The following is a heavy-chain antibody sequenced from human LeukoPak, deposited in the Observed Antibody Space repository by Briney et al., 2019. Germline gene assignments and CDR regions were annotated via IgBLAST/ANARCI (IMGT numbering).Heavy chain of an antibody. J-gene: IGHJ4*02. D-gene: IGHD2-15*01. CDR1: GYTFTGYF. Sequence: GASVKVSCKASGYTFTGYFIHWVRQAPGQGLEWMGRINPNSGATNYAQKFQGRVTMTRDTSISTADMELSRLTSDDTAVYYCAREICSGGSCYENYWGQGTLVTVSS. CDR2: INPNSGAT. CDR3: AREICSGGSCYENY. V-gene: IGHV1-2*06.